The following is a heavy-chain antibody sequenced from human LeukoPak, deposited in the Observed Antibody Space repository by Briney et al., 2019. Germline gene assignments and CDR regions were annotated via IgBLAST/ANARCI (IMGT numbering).Heavy chain of an antibody. CDR1: GFTFSSYA. D-gene: IGHD5-18*01. Sequence: GGSLRLSCAASGFTFSSYAMHWVRQAPGKGLEWVAVISYDGSNKYYADSVKGRFTISRDNSKNTLYLQMNSLRAEDTAVYYCAKARWDWIQLWLIDYWGQGTLVTVSS. V-gene: IGHV3-30-3*01. CDR2: ISYDGSNK. CDR3: AKARWDWIQLWLIDY. J-gene: IGHJ4*02.